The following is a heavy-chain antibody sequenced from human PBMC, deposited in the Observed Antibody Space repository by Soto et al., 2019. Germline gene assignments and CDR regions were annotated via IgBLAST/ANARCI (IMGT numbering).Heavy chain of an antibody. D-gene: IGHD1-26*01. J-gene: IGHJ1*01. CDR2: MHYSGST. CDR1: GGSVSHGDYY. CDR3: ARDSGSGSF. V-gene: IGHV4-30-4*01. Sequence: QVQLQESGPGLVKPSQTLSLTCTVSGGSVSHGDYYWSWIRQPPGKGLEWIGNMHYSGSTGYNPSLKSRVTMSVDTSKNQFSLKLSSVTPADTAVYYCARDSGSGSFWGQGTLVTVSS.